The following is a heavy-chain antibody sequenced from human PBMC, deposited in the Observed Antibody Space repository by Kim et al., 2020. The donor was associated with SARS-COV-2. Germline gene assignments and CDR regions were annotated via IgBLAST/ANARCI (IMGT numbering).Heavy chain of an antibody. CDR2: IKSKTDGGTT. J-gene: IGHJ3*02. CDR3: SSSNYDFWSGYSGYAFDI. D-gene: IGHD3-3*01. Sequence: GGSLRLSCAASGFTFSNAWMSWVRQAPGKGLEWVGHIKSKTDGGTTDYAAPVKGRFTISRDDSKNTLYLQMNSLKTEDTAVYYCSSSNYDFWSGYSGYAFDIWGQGTMVTVSS. CDR1: GFTFSNAW. V-gene: IGHV3-15*01.